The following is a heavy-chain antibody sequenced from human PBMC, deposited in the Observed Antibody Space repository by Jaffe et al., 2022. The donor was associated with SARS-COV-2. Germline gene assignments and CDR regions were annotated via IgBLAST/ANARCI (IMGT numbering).Heavy chain of an antibody. CDR2: IYYSGST. CDR1: GGSISSSSYY. D-gene: IGHD3-16*01. Sequence: QLQLQESGPGLVKPSETLSLTCTVSGGSISSSSYYWGWIRQPPGKGLEWIGSIYYSGSTYYNPSLKSRVTISVDTSKNQFSLKLSSVTAADTAVYYCARHASKYEGSYFDYWGQGTLVTVSS. V-gene: IGHV4-39*01. CDR3: ARHASKYEGSYFDY. J-gene: IGHJ4*02.